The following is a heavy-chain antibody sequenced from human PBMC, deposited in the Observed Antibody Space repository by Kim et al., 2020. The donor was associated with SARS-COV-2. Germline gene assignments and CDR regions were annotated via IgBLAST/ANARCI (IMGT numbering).Heavy chain of an antibody. V-gene: IGHV4-30-2*03. CDR3: ARHGCTGGVCYFDP. J-gene: IGHJ5*02. Sequence: YYNPSVQSRVTISVDTSKNQFSLKLSSVTDATVYYCARHGCTGGVCYFDPWGQGTLVTVSS. D-gene: IGHD2-8*02.